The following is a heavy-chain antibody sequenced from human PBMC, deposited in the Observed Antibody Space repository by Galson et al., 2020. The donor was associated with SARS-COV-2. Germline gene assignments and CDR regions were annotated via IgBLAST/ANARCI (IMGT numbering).Heavy chain of an antibody. CDR3: SREGWQGGY. CDR1: GFTFNDFW. V-gene: IGHV3-7*01. CDR2: IKGDGSET. J-gene: IGHJ4*02. D-gene: IGHD6-19*01. Sequence: GGSLRLSCEVSGFTFNDFWMSWFRQAPGKGLEWVANIKGDGSETNYADFVKGRFSISRDNAANSLYLQMNSLRVEDSAGYYCSREGWQGGYWGQGTRVTVSS.